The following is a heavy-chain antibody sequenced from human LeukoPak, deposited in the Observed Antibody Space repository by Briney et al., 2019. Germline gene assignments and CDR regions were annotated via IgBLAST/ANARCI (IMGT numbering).Heavy chain of an antibody. CDR2: INPSGGST. V-gene: IGHV1-46*01. CDR3: AKDTYSSGHKLDY. J-gene: IGHJ4*02. D-gene: IGHD6-19*01. Sequence: ASVKVSCKASGYTFSSYYMHWVRQAPGQGLEWMGIINPSGGSTSYAQKFQGRVTMTRDMSTSTVYMELSSLRSEDTAVYYCAKDTYSSGHKLDYWGQGTLVTVSS. CDR1: GYTFSSYY.